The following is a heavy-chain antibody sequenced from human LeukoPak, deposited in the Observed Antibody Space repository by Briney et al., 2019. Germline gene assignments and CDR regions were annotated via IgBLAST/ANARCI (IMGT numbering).Heavy chain of an antibody. CDR1: GFTVSSND. J-gene: IGHJ4*02. CDR2: IYSGGST. Sequence: GSLRLSCAASGFTVSSNDMSWVRQAPGKGLECISVIYSGGSTDYADSVKGRLTTSRDNSKNTLYLQMNSLRAEDTAVYYCARVVDHDYGDYYLDYWGQGTLVTVSS. D-gene: IGHD4-17*01. CDR3: ARVVDHDYGDYYLDY. V-gene: IGHV3-53*01.